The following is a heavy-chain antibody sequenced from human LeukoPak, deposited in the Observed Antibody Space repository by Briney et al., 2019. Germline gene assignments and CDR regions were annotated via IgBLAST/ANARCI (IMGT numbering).Heavy chain of an antibody. CDR3: ASKSETGKTYYYDSSGYYHDAFDI. J-gene: IGHJ3*02. CDR1: GGSISGSSYC. CDR2: TYYSGRT. V-gene: IGHV4-39*07. D-gene: IGHD3-22*01. Sequence: PSETLSLTCSVSGGSISGSSYCWGWIRQPPGKGLEWIGSTYYSGRTYYNPSLKSRVTISIDTSKNQFSLKLSSVTAADTAVYYCASKSETGKTYYYDSSGYYHDAFDIWGQGTMVTVSS.